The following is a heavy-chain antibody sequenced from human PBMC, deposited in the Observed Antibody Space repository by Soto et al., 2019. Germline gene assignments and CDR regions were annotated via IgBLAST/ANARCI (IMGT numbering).Heavy chain of an antibody. Sequence: GGSLRLSCAASGFTFSSYAMSWVRQAPGKGLEWVSAISGSGGSTYYADTVKGRFTISRDNSKNTLYLQMNSLRAEDTSVYYCAKDLRPQRITMIVVVITTLAFDYWGQGT. CDR3: AKDLRPQRITMIVVVITTLAFDY. D-gene: IGHD3-22*01. CDR1: GFTFSSYA. CDR2: ISGSGGST. V-gene: IGHV3-23*01. J-gene: IGHJ4*02.